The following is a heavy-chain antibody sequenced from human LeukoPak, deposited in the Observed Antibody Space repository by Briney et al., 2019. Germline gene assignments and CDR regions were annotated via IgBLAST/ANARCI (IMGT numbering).Heavy chain of an antibody. Sequence: KPSETLSLTCAVSGYSISSGYYWGWIRQPPGKGLEWIGSIYHSGSTYYNPSLKSRVTISVDTSKNQFSLKLSSVTAADTAVYYCARDPYYYGPGSEFDYWGQGTLVAVSS. J-gene: IGHJ4*02. CDR1: GYSISSGYY. CDR3: ARDPYYYGPGSEFDY. D-gene: IGHD3-10*01. CDR2: IYHSGST. V-gene: IGHV4-38-2*02.